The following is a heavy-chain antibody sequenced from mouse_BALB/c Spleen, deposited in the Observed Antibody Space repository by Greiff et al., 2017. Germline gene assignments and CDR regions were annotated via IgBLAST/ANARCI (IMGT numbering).Heavy chain of an antibody. D-gene: IGHD2-12*01. V-gene: IGHV14-3*02. Sequence: VQLQQSGAELVKPGASVKLSCTASGFNIKDTYMHWVKQRPEQGLEWIGRIDPANGNTKYDPKFQGKATITADTSSNTAYLQLSSLTSEDTAVYYCARWEFDDAFDDWGEGTTLTVSS. CDR3: ARWEFDDAFDD. CDR2: IDPANGNT. J-gene: IGHJ2*01. CDR1: GFNIKDTY.